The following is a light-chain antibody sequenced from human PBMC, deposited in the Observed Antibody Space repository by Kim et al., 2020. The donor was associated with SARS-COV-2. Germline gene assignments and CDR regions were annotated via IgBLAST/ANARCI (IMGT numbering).Light chain of an antibody. CDR1: QRISYW. CDR2: KAS. J-gene: IGKJ5*01. CDR3: QQYDTYPVT. V-gene: IGKV1-5*03. Sequence: ASVGDRVTITCRASQRISYWLAWDQQKPGKAPNLLIYKASNLQSGVPSRFSGSGSGTDFTLTISGLQPDDFATYYCQQYDTYPVTFGQGTRLEIK.